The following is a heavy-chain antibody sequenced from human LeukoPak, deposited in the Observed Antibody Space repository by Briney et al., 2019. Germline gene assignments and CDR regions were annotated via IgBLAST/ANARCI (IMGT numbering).Heavy chain of an antibody. CDR1: GGSISTYY. CDR3: ARHREMDSYEAFDM. Sequence: PSETLSLTCTVSGGSISTYYWSWIRQPPGKGLEWIGYIYYTGSTNYNPSLKSRVTISVDTSKNQFSLKLSSVTAADTAVYYCARHREMDSYEAFDMWGQGTMVTVSS. J-gene: IGHJ3*02. CDR2: IYYTGST. V-gene: IGHV4-59*01. D-gene: IGHD5-24*01.